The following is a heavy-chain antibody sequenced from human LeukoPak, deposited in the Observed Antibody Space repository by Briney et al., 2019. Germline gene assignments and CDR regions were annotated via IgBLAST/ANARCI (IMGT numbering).Heavy chain of an antibody. D-gene: IGHD5/OR15-5a*01. V-gene: IGHV1-18*01. CDR1: GYTFTSYG. CDR3: ARDLSRGSAFDF. Sequence: ASVKVSCKASGYTFTSYGISWVRQAPGQRPEWMGWISAYNANTNYPQKLQGRVTMTTDSSTSTAYMELRSLRSDDTAVYYCARDLSRGSAFDFWGQGTMVTVSS. CDR2: ISAYNANT. J-gene: IGHJ3*01.